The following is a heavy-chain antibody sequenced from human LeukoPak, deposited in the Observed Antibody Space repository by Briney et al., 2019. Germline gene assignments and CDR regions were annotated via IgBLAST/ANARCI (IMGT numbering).Heavy chain of an antibody. CDR3: AKDIFTGIAAAGAIDY. D-gene: IGHD6-13*01. CDR1: GFIFDDYA. V-gene: IGHV3-9*01. CDR2: ISWNSGSI. J-gene: IGHJ4*02. Sequence: GGSLRLSCAASGFIFDDYAMHRVRQAPGKGLEWVAGISWNSGSIGYADSVKGRFTISRDNAKNSLYLQMNSLRAEDTALYYCAKDIFTGIAAAGAIDYWGQGTLVTVSS.